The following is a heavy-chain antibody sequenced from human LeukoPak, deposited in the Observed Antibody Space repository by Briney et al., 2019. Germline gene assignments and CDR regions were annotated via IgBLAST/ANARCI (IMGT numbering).Heavy chain of an antibody. CDR1: GFTFSDFY. CDR2: ISSSGSTI. CDR3: ARVFAGTTFGFRYYYMDV. V-gene: IGHV3-11*01. Sequence: GGSLRLSCAASGFTFSDFYMSWIRQAPGKGLEGVSYISSSGSTIYYADSVKGRFTISRDNAKNSLYLQMNSLRAEDTAVYYCARVFAGTTFGFRYYYMDVWGKGTTVTVSS. J-gene: IGHJ6*03. D-gene: IGHD3-16*01.